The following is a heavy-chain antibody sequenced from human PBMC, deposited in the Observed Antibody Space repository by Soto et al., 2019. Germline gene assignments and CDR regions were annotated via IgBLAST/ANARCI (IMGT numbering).Heavy chain of an antibody. J-gene: IGHJ5*02. V-gene: IGHV3-23*01. CDR2: ISGSGGST. CDR3: AKDQIAAAGNDWFDP. Sequence: GGSLRLSCAASGFTFSSYAMSWVRQAPGKGLEWVSAISGSGGSTYYADSVKGRFTISRDISKNTLYLQMNSLRAEDTAVYYCAKDQIAAAGNDWFDPWGQGTLVTVSS. CDR1: GFTFSSYA. D-gene: IGHD6-13*01.